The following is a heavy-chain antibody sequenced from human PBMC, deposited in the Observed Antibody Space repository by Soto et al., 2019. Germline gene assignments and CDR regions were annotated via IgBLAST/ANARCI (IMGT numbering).Heavy chain of an antibody. CDR2: IIPIFGTA. V-gene: IGHV1-69*01. CDR1: GGTFSSYA. Sequence: QVQLVQSGAEVKKPGSSVKVSCKASGGTFSSYAISWVRQAPGQGLEWMGGIIPIFGTANYAQKFQGRVTITADESTSTAYMELSSLRSEDTAVYYCARDQESIVVVPAAMPNAYSYYGMDVWGQGTTVTVSS. J-gene: IGHJ6*02. CDR3: ARDQESIVVVPAAMPNAYSYYGMDV. D-gene: IGHD2-2*01.